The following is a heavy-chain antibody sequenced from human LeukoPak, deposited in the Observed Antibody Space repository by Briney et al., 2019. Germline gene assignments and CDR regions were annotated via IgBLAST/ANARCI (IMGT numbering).Heavy chain of an antibody. Sequence: ASVKVSCKASGGTFSSYAISWVRQAPGQGLEWMGGIIPIFGTANYAQKFQGRVTITADESTSTAYMELSSLRSEDTAVYYCARDGHCSGGSCYDDYYYYGMDVWGQGTTATVSS. D-gene: IGHD2-15*01. CDR2: IIPIFGTA. V-gene: IGHV1-69*13. J-gene: IGHJ6*02. CDR3: ARDGHCSGGSCYDDYYYYGMDV. CDR1: GGTFSSYA.